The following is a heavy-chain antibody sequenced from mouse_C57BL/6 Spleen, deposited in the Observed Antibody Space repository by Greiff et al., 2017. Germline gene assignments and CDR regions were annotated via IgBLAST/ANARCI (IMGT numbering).Heavy chain of an antibody. J-gene: IGHJ2*01. CDR1: GFSLTSYA. CDR3: ARNLYYYGSSYGDYFDY. Sequence: VMLVESGPGLVAPSQSLSITCTVSGFSLTSYAISWVRQPPGKGLEWLGVIWTGGGTNYNSALKSRLSISKDNSKSQGSLKMNSLQTDDTARYDCARNLYYYGSSYGDYFDYWGQGTTLTVSS. CDR2: IWTGGGT. D-gene: IGHD1-1*01. V-gene: IGHV2-9-1*01.